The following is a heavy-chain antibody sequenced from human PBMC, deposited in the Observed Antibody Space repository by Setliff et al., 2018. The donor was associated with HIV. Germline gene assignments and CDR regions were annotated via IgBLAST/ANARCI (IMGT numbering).Heavy chain of an antibody. V-gene: IGHV1-69*05. D-gene: IGHD5-18*01. J-gene: IGHJ3*02. CDR2: IIPIFGTA. Sequence: SVKVSCKASGDTFRTYAITWVRQAPGQGLEWMGGIIPIFGTANYAQKFQGRVTVTTDESTSTAYVELSSLRSEDTAVYYCARSRGSGHTAMLRPDAFDIWGQGTMVTVSS. CDR3: ARSRGSGHTAMLRPDAFDI. CDR1: GDTFRTYA.